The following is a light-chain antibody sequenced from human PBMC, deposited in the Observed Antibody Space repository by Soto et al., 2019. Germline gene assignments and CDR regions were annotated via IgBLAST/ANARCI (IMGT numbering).Light chain of an antibody. CDR2: DVS. CDR3: SSFTTSTTLV. Sequence: QSALTQPASVSGSPGQSITISCAGSNSDVGAYNYVSWYQQHPGKAPKLIIFDVSNRPSGVSDRFSASKSGNTASLTISGLQAEDAAYYYCSSFTTSTTLVFGGGTKLTVL. J-gene: IGLJ3*02. V-gene: IGLV2-14*03. CDR1: NSDVGAYNY.